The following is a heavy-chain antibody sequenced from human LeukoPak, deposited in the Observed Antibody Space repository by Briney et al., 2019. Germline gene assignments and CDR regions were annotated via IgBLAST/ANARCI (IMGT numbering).Heavy chain of an antibody. CDR3: ARACYDSTILDYYMDV. CDR1: GFTFSSYS. CDR2: ISSSSSYI. J-gene: IGHJ6*03. Sequence: PGGSLRLSCAASGFTFSSYSMNWVRQAPGKGLEWVSSISSSSSYIYYADSVKGRFTISRDNAKNSLYLQMNSLRAEDTAVHYCARACYDSTILDYYMDVWGKGTTVTVSS. V-gene: IGHV3-21*01. D-gene: IGHD3-22*01.